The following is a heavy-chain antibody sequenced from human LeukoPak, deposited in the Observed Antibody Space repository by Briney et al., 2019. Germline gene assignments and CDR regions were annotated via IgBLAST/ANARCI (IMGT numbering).Heavy chain of an antibody. CDR3: ARANGSDYGGETSLLTRSWYFDL. D-gene: IGHD4-23*01. V-gene: IGHV3-13*01. Sequence: PGGSLRLSCAASGFTFSYYDMHWVRQATGKGLEGVSGIGTDGDTYYVGSVKGRFTISREDAKNSFDLQMNSLGAGDTAVYFCARANGSDYGGETSLLTRSWYFDLWGRGTLVTVSS. J-gene: IGHJ2*01. CDR2: IGTDGDT. CDR1: GFTFSYYD.